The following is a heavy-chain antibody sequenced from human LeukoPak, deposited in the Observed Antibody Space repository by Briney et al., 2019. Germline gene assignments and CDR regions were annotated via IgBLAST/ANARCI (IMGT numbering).Heavy chain of an antibody. D-gene: IGHD2-15*01. J-gene: IGHJ6*02. CDR3: ARDIVVVVAAFPLYYYYYGMDV. Sequence: ASVKVSCKASGYTFTSYGISWVRQAPGQGLEWMGWISAYNGNTNYAQKLQGRVTMTTDTSTSTAYMELRSLRSDDTAVHYCARDIVVVVAAFPLYYYYYGMDVWGQGTTVTVSS. CDR1: GYTFTSYG. CDR2: ISAYNGNT. V-gene: IGHV1-18*01.